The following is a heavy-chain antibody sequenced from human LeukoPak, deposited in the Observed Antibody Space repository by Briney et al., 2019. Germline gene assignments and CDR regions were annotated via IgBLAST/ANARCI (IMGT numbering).Heavy chain of an antibody. CDR3: AGGDYARFDY. CDR2: ISSSGSTI. Sequence: GGSLRLSCAASGFTFSSYEMNWVRQPPGKGLEWVSYISSSGSTIYYADSVKGRFTISRDNAKNSLYLQMNSLRAEDTAVYYCAGGDYARFDYWGQGTLVTVSS. J-gene: IGHJ4*02. CDR1: GFTFSSYE. D-gene: IGHD4-17*01. V-gene: IGHV3-48*03.